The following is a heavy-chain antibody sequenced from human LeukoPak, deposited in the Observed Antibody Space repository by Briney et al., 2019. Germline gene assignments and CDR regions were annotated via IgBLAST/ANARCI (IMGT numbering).Heavy chain of an antibody. J-gene: IGHJ4*02. Sequence: SETLSLTCTVSGGSISSSSYYWGWIRQPPGKGLEWIGYIYYSGSTNYNPSLKSRVTISVDTSKNQFSLKLSSVTAADTAVYYCATAPSGDYDSSGYPIDYWGQGTLVTVSS. CDR3: ATAPSGDYDSSGYPIDY. V-gene: IGHV4-61*05. CDR2: IYYSGST. D-gene: IGHD3-22*01. CDR1: GGSISSSSYY.